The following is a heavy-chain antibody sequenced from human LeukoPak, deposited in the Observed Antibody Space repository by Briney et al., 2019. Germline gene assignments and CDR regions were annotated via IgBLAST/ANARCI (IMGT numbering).Heavy chain of an antibody. CDR2: IFYSGST. J-gene: IGHJ5*02. D-gene: IGHD2-8*01. V-gene: IGHV4-31*03. Sequence: SETLSLTCTVSGGSISSGEYYWTWIRQHPGKGLEWIGYIFYSGSTYYSPSLKSRVSISLDTSKNHFSLQLSAMTAADTAVYYCARVLLSDCTHGVCKWFDHWGQGTLVTVSS. CDR3: ARVLLSDCTHGVCKWFDH. CDR1: GGSISSGEYY.